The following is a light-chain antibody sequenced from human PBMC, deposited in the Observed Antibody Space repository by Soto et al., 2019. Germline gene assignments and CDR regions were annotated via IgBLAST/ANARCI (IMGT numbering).Light chain of an antibody. J-gene: IGKJ4*01. CDR2: DAS. Sequence: EIVLTQSPATLSLSPGERATLSCRASQRVSSYLAWYQQKPGQAPRLLLYDASNRATGIPDRFSGSGSGTDFTLTISSLEPEDYAVYYCQQRSHFGEGTKVEIK. CDR1: QRVSSY. CDR3: QQRSH. V-gene: IGKV3-11*01.